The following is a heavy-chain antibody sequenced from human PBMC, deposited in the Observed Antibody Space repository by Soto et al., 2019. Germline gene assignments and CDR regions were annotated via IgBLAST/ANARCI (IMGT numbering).Heavy chain of an antibody. J-gene: IGHJ4*02. CDR2: IASSGSHT. Sequence: SGGSLRLSCAASGITFSNYYMNWVRQAPGKGLEWVSSIASSGSHTFYADSVKGRFTISRDNAKNSLYLQMNSLRAEDTAVYYCAGTYDSLDYWGQGTLVTVSS. D-gene: IGHD3-22*01. V-gene: IGHV3-21*01. CDR3: AGTYDSLDY. CDR1: GITFSNYY.